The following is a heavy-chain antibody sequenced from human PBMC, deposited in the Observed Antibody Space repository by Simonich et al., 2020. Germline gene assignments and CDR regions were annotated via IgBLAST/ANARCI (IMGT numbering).Heavy chain of an antibody. CDR1: GYTFTGYY. J-gene: IGHJ3*02. CDR2: INPNSGGK. D-gene: IGHD7-27*01. V-gene: IGHV1-2*02. CDR3: ARGPRWTGDDAFDI. Sequence: QVQLVQSGAEVKKPGASVKVSCKASGYTFTGYYMHWVRQAPGQGLEWRGRINPNSGGKNYAKKFQGRVTMTRETSISTAYMELSRLRSDDTAVYYCARGPRWTGDDAFDIWGQGTMVTVSS.